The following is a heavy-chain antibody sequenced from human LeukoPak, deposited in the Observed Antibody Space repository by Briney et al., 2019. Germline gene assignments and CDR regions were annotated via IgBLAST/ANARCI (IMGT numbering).Heavy chain of an antibody. J-gene: IGHJ4*02. V-gene: IGHV3-7*01. CDR3: ARDLRSGYDFWSGYYYYFDY. D-gene: IGHD3-3*01. Sequence: GGSLRLSCAASGFTFSSYWMSWVRQAPGKGLEWVANIKQDGSEKYYVDPVKGRFTISRDNAKNSLYLQMNSLRAEDTAVYYCARDLRSGYDFWSGYYYYFDYWGQGTLVTVSS. CDR1: GFTFSSYW. CDR2: IKQDGSEK.